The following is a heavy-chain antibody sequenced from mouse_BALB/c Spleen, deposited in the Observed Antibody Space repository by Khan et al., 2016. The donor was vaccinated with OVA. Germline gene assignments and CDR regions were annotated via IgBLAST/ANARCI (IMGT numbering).Heavy chain of an antibody. V-gene: IGHV1-7*01. CDR3: ARDRIDY. Sequence: QVRLQQSGAELAKPGHSVTMSCTASGYTFTSYWMHWIKQRPGQGLEWIGYINPTSGYTDYNQKLKDKATLTADKSSSTAYMQLSSLTSDDSAVYYCARDRIDYWGQGTALTVSS. CDR1: GYTFTSYW. CDR2: INPTSGYT. J-gene: IGHJ2*01.